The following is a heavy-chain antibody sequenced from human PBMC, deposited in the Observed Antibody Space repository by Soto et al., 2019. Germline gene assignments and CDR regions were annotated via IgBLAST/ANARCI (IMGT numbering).Heavy chain of an antibody. J-gene: IGHJ6*02. CDR2: IYYSGST. D-gene: IGHD3-10*01. V-gene: IGHV4-59*01. CDR3: ARGDPLLWFGEKVYYGMDV. Sequence: QVQLQESGPGLVKPSETLSLTCTVSGGSISSYYWSWIRQPPGKGLEWIGYIYYSGSTNYNPSLKSRVTISVDTPKNHFSLKLSSVTAADTAVYYCARGDPLLWFGEKVYYGMDVWGQGTTVTVSS. CDR1: GGSISSYY.